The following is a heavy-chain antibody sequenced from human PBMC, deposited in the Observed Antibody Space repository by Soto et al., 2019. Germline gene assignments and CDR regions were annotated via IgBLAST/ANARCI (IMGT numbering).Heavy chain of an antibody. D-gene: IGHD4-17*01. V-gene: IGHV1-24*01. CDR3: ATGTTVTTQDYYYYYMDV. CDR2: FDPEDGET. CDR1: GYTLTELS. Sequence: ASVKVSCKVSGYTLTELSMHWVRQAPGKGLEWMGGFDPEDGETIYAQKFQGRVTMTEDTSTDTAYMELSSLRSEDTAVYYCATGTTVTTQDYYYYYMDVWGKGTTVTVSS. J-gene: IGHJ6*03.